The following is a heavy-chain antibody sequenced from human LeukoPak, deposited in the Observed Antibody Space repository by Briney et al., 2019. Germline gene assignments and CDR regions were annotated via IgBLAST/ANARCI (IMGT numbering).Heavy chain of an antibody. CDR3: ASHPRSYYYDSSGNY. CDR1: GFTFSSYE. Sequence: PGGSLRLSCAASGFTFSSYEMNWVRQAPGKGLEWVSYIISSGSTIYYADSVKGRFTISRDNAKNSLYLQMNSLRAEDTAVYYCASHPRSYYYDSSGNYWGQGTLVTVSS. V-gene: IGHV3-48*03. CDR2: IISSGSTI. D-gene: IGHD3-22*01. J-gene: IGHJ4*02.